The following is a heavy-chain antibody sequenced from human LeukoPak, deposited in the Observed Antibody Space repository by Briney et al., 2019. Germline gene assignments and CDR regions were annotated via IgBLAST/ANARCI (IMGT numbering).Heavy chain of an antibody. Sequence: GGSLRLSCAASGFTFSSYGMNWVRQAPGKGLEWVSSISSSSSYIYYADSVKGRFTISRDNAKNSLYLQMNSLRAEDTAVYYCARDQDSSGWYDSHDYWGQGTLVTVSS. D-gene: IGHD6-19*01. CDR2: ISSSSSYI. CDR1: GFTFSSYG. J-gene: IGHJ4*02. CDR3: ARDQDSSGWYDSHDY. V-gene: IGHV3-21*01.